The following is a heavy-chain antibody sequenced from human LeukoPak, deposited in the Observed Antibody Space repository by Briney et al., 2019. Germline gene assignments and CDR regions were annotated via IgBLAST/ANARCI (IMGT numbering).Heavy chain of an antibody. D-gene: IGHD3-10*02. CDR3: AELGITMIGGV. V-gene: IGHV3-48*04. Sequence: GGSLRLSCAASRFTFSDYSMNWVRQAPGKGLEWVSYISSSGSTIYYADSVKGRFTISRDNAKNSLYLQMNSLRAEDTAVYYCAELGITMIGGVWGKGTTVTISS. CDR2: ISSSGSTI. CDR1: RFTFSDYS. J-gene: IGHJ6*04.